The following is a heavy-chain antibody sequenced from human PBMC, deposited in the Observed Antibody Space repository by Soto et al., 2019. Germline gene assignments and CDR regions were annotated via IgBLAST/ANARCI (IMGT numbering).Heavy chain of an antibody. J-gene: IGHJ3*02. Sequence: QVQLVESGGGVVQPGRSLRLSCAASGFTFSSYAMHWVRQAPGKGLEWVAVISYDGSNKYYADSVKGRFTISRDNSKNTLYLQMNSLRAEDTAVYYCARESTMIVVVIEADAFDIWGQGTMVTVSS. CDR1: GFTFSSYA. D-gene: IGHD3-22*01. CDR2: ISYDGSNK. CDR3: ARESTMIVVVIEADAFDI. V-gene: IGHV3-30-3*01.